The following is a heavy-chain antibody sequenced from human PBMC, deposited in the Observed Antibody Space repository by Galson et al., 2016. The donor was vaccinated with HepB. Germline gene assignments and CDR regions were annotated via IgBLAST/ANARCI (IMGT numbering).Heavy chain of an antibody. CDR1: GYTFSGHY. D-gene: IGHD3-3*01. J-gene: IGHJ5*01. V-gene: IGHV1-2*02. Sequence: SVKVSCKASGYTFSGHYIHWVRQAPGQGLEWMGWINPTSGGTIYAQKFQGRVTMTRDTSTSTASMELSGLRSYDTAVYFCARDQMDLEKWTGENWFDSWGQGTLVTVSS. CDR3: ARDQMDLEKWTGENWFDS. CDR2: INPTSGGT.